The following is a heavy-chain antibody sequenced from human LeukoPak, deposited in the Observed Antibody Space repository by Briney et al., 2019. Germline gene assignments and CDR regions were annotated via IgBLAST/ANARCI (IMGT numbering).Heavy chain of an antibody. D-gene: IGHD2-15*01. CDR1: GYTFTGYY. V-gene: IGHV1-69*06. J-gene: IGHJ4*02. CDR3: ARTTSQSIVAAGDY. CDR2: IIPMFGAA. Sequence: SVKVSCKASGYTFTGYYMHWVRQAPGQGLEWMGGIIPMFGAANYAQKLQGRVTFTADKSTNTVYMDLSSLTSEDTAVYYCARTTSQSIVAAGDYWGQGTLVIVSS.